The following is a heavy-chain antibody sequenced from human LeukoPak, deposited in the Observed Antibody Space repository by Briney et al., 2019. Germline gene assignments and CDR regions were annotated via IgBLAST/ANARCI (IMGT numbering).Heavy chain of an antibody. CDR3: ATSIAAAGPDWYFDL. V-gene: IGHV3-23*01. Sequence: GGSLRLSCAASGFTFSSYAMSWVRQAPGTGLEWVSAISGSGGSTYYADSVKGRFTISRDNAKNSLYLQMNSLRAEDTAVYYCATSIAAAGPDWYFDLWGRGTLVTVSS. CDR1: GFTFSSYA. D-gene: IGHD6-13*01. CDR2: ISGSGGST. J-gene: IGHJ2*01.